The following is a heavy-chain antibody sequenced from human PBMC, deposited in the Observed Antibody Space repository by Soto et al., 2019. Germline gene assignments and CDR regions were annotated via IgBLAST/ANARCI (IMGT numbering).Heavy chain of an antibody. D-gene: IGHD3-3*01. CDR2: INHSGVT. CDR3: ARFRFTIFGTPYAFDI. V-gene: IGHV4-34*01. J-gene: IGHJ3*02. CDR1: GGSLSGYY. Sequence: SETLSLTCAVFGGSLSGYYLTWIRQPPGKGLEWIGEINHSGVTNYSPSLKSRITMSLDTSKNQFSLKLSSVTAADTAVYYCARFRFTIFGTPYAFDIWGQGTMVTVSS.